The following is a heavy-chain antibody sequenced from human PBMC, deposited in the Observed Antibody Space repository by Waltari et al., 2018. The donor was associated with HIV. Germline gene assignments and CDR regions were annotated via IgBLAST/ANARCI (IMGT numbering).Heavy chain of an antibody. Sequence: EVRLVESGGGWVQPGGSLTLTCETSGFTFSFYWLSWVRQAPGKGLGGVAKINQGGTERHYVDSVRGRFTISRDNGKRSSFLQMNSLSVEDTAVYYCATTHGSGDFDNDFDYWGQGTLV. CDR3: ATTHGSGDFDNDFDY. CDR2: INQGGTER. J-gene: IGHJ4*02. CDR1: GFTFSFYW. V-gene: IGHV3-7*01. D-gene: IGHD3-10*01.